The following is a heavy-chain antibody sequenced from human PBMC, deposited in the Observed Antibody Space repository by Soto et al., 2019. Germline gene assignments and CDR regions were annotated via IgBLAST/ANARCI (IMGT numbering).Heavy chain of an antibody. D-gene: IGHD3-16*01. J-gene: IGHJ3*02. CDR2: LIHGGST. Sequence: GTLSLTCAIYGASLGGFHWTWLRQAPGKGLEWIGELIHGGSTNYNPSLKSRVSFSLDTSKNQFSLHLMSVTAADTAVYYCERSPLGYDYVRQTWREVGDSFDIWGRGTMGT. CDR1: GASLGGFH. V-gene: IGHV4-34*12. CDR3: ERSPLGYDYVRQTWREVGDSFDI.